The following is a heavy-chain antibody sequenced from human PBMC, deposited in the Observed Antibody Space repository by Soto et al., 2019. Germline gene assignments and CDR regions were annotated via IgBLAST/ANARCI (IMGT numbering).Heavy chain of an antibody. CDR1: GVTFTKYW. V-gene: IGHV3-74*01. CDR3: GSVFEY. CDR2: VDNEGIYT. J-gene: IGHJ4*02. Sequence: PVGSLILSCAGSGVTFTKYWMHWVRQAPEKGLVWVARVDNEGIYTSYADSVKGRFTISRENAENTLYLQMNDLRVEDTAVYYCGSVFEYWGQGSLVSVSS.